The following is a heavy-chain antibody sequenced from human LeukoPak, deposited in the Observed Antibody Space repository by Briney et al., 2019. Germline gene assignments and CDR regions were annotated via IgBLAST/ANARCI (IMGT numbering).Heavy chain of an antibody. CDR2: IYHSGNA. V-gene: IGHV4-38-2*01. CDR3: ARTIAKYNGNYASYASFDY. CDR1: GYSISSGYY. D-gene: IGHD1-7*01. Sequence: PSETLSLTCAVSGYSISSGYYWGWIRQPPGKGLEWIGIIYHSGNAYYNPSLKSRVTISVDTSDNQFSLTLSSVTAADTAMYYCARTIAKYNGNYASYASFDYWGQGTLVTVSS. J-gene: IGHJ4*02.